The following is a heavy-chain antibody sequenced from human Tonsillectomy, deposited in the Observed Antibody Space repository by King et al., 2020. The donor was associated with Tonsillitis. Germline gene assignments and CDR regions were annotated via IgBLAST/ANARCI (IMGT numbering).Heavy chain of an antibody. Sequence: EVQLVESGGGLVQPGGSLRLSCLASGFNFRSYGMNWVRQAPGKGLEWVSVIYSADNDADKHYAASVKGRFTISRDNSRNTLYLQMNGLRVEDTAVYYCAKDYQGAMNFWGQGTLVTVSS. CDR1: GFNFRSYG. J-gene: IGHJ4*02. V-gene: IGHV3-23*03. CDR2: IYSADNDADK. CDR3: AKDYQGAMNF. D-gene: IGHD1-26*01.